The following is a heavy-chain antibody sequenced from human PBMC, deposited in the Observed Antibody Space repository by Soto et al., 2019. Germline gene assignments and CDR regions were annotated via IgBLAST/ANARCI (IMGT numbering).Heavy chain of an antibody. CDR1: GGSIISCYYY. D-gene: IGHD3-9*01. CDR2: IYYSGST. Sequence: TLSLTCTVSGGSIISCYYYWSWIRQHPGKGLEWIGYIYYSGSTYYNPSLKSRVTISVDTSKNQFSLKLSSVTAADTAVYYCARASTVYDILTYFXYWGQGTLVXVSS. V-gene: IGHV4-31*03. CDR3: ARASTVYDILTYFXY. J-gene: IGHJ4*02.